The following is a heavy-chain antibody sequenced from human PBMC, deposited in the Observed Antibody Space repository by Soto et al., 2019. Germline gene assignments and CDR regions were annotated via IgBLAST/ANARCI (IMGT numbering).Heavy chain of an antibody. D-gene: IGHD3-10*01. CDR2: ISWNSGSI. J-gene: IGHJ6*02. Sequence: PGGSLRLSCAASGFTFDYYAMHGGRQAPGKGLGWVSGISWNSGSIGYADSVNGRFTISRDNAKNSLYLQMNSLRAEDTALYYCAKDMMPSYGSGSYYYYGMDVWGQGTTVTVSS. CDR3: AKDMMPSYGSGSYYYYGMDV. V-gene: IGHV3-9*01. CDR1: GFTFDYYA.